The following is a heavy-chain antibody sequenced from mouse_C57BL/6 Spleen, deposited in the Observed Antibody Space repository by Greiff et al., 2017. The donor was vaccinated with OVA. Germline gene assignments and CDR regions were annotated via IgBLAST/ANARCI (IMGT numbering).Heavy chain of an antibody. V-gene: IGHV3-6*01. D-gene: IGHD1-1*01. CDR2: ISYDGSN. CDR1: GYSITSGYY. J-gene: IGHJ2*01. Sequence: DVQLQESGPGLVKPSQSLSLTCSVTGYSITSGYYWNWIRQFPGNKLEWMGYISYDGSNNYNPSLTNRISITRDTSKNQFFLKLNSVTTEDTATYYCARDLLASFFDYWGQGTTLTVSS. CDR3: ARDLLASFFDY.